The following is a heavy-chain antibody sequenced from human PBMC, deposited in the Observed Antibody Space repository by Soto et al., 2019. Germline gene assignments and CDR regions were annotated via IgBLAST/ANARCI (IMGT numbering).Heavy chain of an antibody. CDR1: RFTFSSYA. D-gene: IGHD2-15*01. V-gene: IGHV3-23*01. CDR3: AKNPIVVVVAATGGPWFEP. Sequence: GSLRLSCAASRFTFSSYAIIWVLQTPLNWLYWVSAISGSGGSTYYADSVKGRFTISRDNSKNTLYLQMNSLRAEDTAVYYCAKNPIVVVVAATGGPWFEPWGQGTLVTVSS. CDR2: ISGSGGST. J-gene: IGHJ5*02.